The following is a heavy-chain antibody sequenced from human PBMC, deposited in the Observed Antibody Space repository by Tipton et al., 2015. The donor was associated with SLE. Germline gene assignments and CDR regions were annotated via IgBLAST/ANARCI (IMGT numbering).Heavy chain of an antibody. J-gene: IGHJ5*02. V-gene: IGHV3-7*01. CDR3: ARGGGRYCSSTSCRRGWFDP. CDR2: IKQDGSEK. D-gene: IGHD2-2*01. CDR1: GFTFSSYW. Sequence: SLRLSCAASGFTFSSYWMSWVRQAPGKGLEWVANIKQDGSEKYYVDSVKGRSTTSRDNAKNSLYLQMNSLRAEDTAVYYCARGGGRYCSSTSCRRGWFDPWGQGTLVTVSS.